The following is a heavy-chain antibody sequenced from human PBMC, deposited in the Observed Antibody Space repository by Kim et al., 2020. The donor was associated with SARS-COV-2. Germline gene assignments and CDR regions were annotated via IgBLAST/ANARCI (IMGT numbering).Heavy chain of an antibody. J-gene: IGHJ4*02. CDR1: GFTFSSYA. Sequence: GGSLRLSCAASGFTFSSYAMSWVRQAPGKGLEWVSAISGSGGSTYYADSVKGRFTISRDNSKNTLYLQMNSLRAEDTAVYYCAKDRANYYYGSGSYPDYWGQGTLVTVSS. D-gene: IGHD3-10*01. V-gene: IGHV3-23*01. CDR2: ISGSGGST. CDR3: AKDRANYYYGSGSYPDY.